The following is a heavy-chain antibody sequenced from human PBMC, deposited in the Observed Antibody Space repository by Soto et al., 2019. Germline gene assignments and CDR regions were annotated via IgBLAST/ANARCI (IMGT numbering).Heavy chain of an antibody. CDR2: VNTDGSST. J-gene: IGHJ4*01. D-gene: IGHD3-3*01. V-gene: IGHV3-74*01. CDR3: ASTIFGVIIGY. Sequence: VGSLRLSCASSVFTFSSDWMHWVRQSPGKGLVWVSRVNTDGSSTSYADSVKGRFTISRDNAKNTLYLQMNSLRAEDTAVYYCASTIFGVIIGYLGHRTLVNRSS. CDR1: VFTFSSDW.